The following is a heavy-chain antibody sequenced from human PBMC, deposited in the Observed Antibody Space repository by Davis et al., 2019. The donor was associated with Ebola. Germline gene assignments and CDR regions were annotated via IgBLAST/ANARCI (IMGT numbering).Heavy chain of an antibody. V-gene: IGHV4-39*02. D-gene: IGHD2-2*02. CDR3: AREYTVPYGMDV. CDR2: IYYSGSA. Sequence: SETLSLTCTVSGDSIGSVSYYWDWIRQSPGKGLEWIGSIYYSGSAYYNSSLRSRATVSIDTSKSQFSLRLTSLTASDTAVYYRAREYTVPYGMDVWGKGTTVTVSS. CDR1: GDSIGSVSYY. J-gene: IGHJ6*04.